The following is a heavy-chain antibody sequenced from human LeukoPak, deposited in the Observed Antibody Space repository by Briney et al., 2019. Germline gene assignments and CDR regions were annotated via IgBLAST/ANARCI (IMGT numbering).Heavy chain of an antibody. CDR1: GGSFSGYY. J-gene: IGHJ4*02. V-gene: IGHV4-34*01. CDR3: ARGAAWFGELPDFDY. CDR2: INHSGST. Sequence: SETLSLTCAVYGGSFSGYYWSRIRQPPGKGLEWIGEINHSGSTNYNPSLKSRVTISVDTSKNQFSLKLSSVTAADTAVYYCARGAAWFGELPDFDYWGQGTLVTVSS. D-gene: IGHD3-10*01.